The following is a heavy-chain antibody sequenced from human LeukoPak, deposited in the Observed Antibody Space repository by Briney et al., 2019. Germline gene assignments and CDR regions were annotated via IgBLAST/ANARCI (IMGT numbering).Heavy chain of an antibody. CDR3: AKAGTQQWLLFVGVY. J-gene: IGHJ4*02. D-gene: IGHD6-19*01. CDR2: ISISSDYI. V-gene: IGHV3-21*01. CDR1: GFSFSSYI. Sequence: GGSLRLSCAVSGFSFSSYITSWVRHARGKGLEWVGSISISSDYIYYADSVKGRFTISRDNSKNTLYLQMNSLRVEDTAMYCCAKAGTQQWLLFVGVYWGQGALVTVSS.